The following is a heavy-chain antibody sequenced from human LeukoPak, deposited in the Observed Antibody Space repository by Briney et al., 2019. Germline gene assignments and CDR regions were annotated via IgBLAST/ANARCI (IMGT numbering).Heavy chain of an antibody. V-gene: IGHV1-69*06. Sequence: ASVKVSCKASGYTFTSYGISWVRQAPGQGLEWMGGIIPIFGTTNYAQKFQGRVTITADKSTSTAYMELSSLRSEDTAVYYCARDLGSRDGYNPPNLFDNWGQGTLVTVSS. CDR1: GYTFTSYG. J-gene: IGHJ4*02. D-gene: IGHD5-24*01. CDR3: ARDLGSRDGYNPPNLFDN. CDR2: IIPIFGTT.